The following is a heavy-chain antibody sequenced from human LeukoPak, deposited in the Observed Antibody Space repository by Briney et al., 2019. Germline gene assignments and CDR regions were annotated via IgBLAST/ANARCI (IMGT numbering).Heavy chain of an antibody. CDR2: IHYSGST. J-gene: IGHJ4*02. D-gene: IGHD3-16*01. CDR3: ARGGGPPSYLDF. CDR1: GGSISSYY. Sequence: SETLSLTCTVSGGSISSYYWTWIRQPPGKGLEWIGYIHYSGSTNYKASLKSRVTISVDTSKNQFSLKMSSVTAADPAVYYCARGGGPPSYLDFWGQGTLVTVS. V-gene: IGHV4-59*01.